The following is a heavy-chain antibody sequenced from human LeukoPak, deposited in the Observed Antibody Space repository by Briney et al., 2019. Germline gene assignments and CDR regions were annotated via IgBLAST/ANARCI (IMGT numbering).Heavy chain of an antibody. CDR1: GYTFTSYA. CDR2: INAGNGNT. CDR3: AREDRIAAAPGDY. J-gene: IGHJ4*02. D-gene: IGHD6-13*01. V-gene: IGHV1-3*03. Sequence: ASVKVSCKASGYTFTSYAMHWVGQAPGQRLEWMGWINAGNGNTKYSQEFQGRVTITRDTSASTAYMELSSLRSEDMAVYYCAREDRIAAAPGDYWGQGTLVTVSS.